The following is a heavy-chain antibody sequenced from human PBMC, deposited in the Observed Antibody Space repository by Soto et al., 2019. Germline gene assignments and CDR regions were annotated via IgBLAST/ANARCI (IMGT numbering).Heavy chain of an antibody. CDR1: GGSISSSNW. V-gene: IGHV4-4*02. CDR2: IYHSGST. CDR3: ARAPERVDTDLTSAYYFDY. D-gene: IGHD5-18*01. J-gene: IGHJ4*02. Sequence: SETLSLTCAVSGGSISSSNWWSWVRQPPGKGLEWIGEIYHSGSTNYNPSLKSRVTISVDKSKNQFSLKLSSVTAADTAVYYCARAPERVDTDLTSAYYFDYWGQGTLVTVSS.